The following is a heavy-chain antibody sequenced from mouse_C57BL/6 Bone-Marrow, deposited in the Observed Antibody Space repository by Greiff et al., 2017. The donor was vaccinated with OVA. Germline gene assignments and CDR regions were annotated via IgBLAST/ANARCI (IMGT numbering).Heavy chain of an antibody. CDR3: TLWRDYAMDY. V-gene: IGHV6-6*01. CDR1: GFTFSDAW. Sequence: EVQGVESGGGLVQPGGSMKLSCAASGFTFSDAWMDWVRQSPEKGLEWVAEIRNKANNHATYYAESVKGRFTISRDDSKSSVYLQMNSLRAEDTGIYYCTLWRDYAMDYWGQGTSVTVSS. D-gene: IGHD1-1*02. J-gene: IGHJ4*01. CDR2: IRNKANNHAT.